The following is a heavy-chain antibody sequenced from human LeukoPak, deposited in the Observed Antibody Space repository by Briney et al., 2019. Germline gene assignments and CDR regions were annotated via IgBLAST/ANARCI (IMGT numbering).Heavy chain of an antibody. CDR2: LSSSGGST. Sequence: GGSLRLSCVGSGFSFNNYAMSWVRQAPGKGLEWVSSLSSSGGSTQYADSVKGRFSISRDNSKNTLFLQINSLRAEDTAVYYCAKSSYYDSSGYYREYYFDYWGQGMLVTVSS. V-gene: IGHV3-23*01. J-gene: IGHJ4*02. D-gene: IGHD3-22*01. CDR3: AKSSYYDSSGYYREYYFDY. CDR1: GFSFNNYA.